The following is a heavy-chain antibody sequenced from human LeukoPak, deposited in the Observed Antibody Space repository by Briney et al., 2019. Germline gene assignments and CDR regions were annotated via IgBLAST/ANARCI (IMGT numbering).Heavy chain of an antibody. D-gene: IGHD2-8*01. CDR1: VYSYSEYL. V-gene: IGHV1-2*02. CDR3: CGGAHLIVYGRFDWFGT. CDR2: INPNSGGT. J-gene: IGHJ5*02. Sequence: ASVKVSCKPTVYSYSEYLMHVLRQAPGQGLEWMGWINPNSGGTNYAQKFQGRVTMTRDTSISTAYMELSRLRSDANAVYYYCGGAHLIVYGRFDWFGTWGQGTLVTVSS.